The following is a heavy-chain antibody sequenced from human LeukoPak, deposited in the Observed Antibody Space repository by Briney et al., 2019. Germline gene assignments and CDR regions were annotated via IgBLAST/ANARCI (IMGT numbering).Heavy chain of an antibody. CDR3: ARGPYSSNWYVDY. V-gene: IGHV3-48*03. D-gene: IGHD6-13*01. CDR2: ISRTGNSI. J-gene: IGHJ4*02. CDR1: GFTLSSYE. Sequence: GGSLRLSCAASGFTLSSYEMNWVRLAPGKRLEWISYISRTGNSIYYADSVKGRFTISRDSAKNSLYLQMNSLRAEDTAVYYCARGPYSSNWYVDYWGQGTLVTVAS.